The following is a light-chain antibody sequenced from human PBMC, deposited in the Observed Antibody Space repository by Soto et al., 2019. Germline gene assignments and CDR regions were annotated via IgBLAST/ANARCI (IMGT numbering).Light chain of an antibody. CDR2: EVT. J-gene: IGLJ2*01. CDR1: SSDVGGYNY. CDR3: SSYAGSNNVL. Sequence: QSALTQPPSASGSPGQSVTISCTGTSSDVGGYNYVSWYRHHPGKVPKLIIYEVTKRPSGVPDRFSGSKSGNTASLTVSGLQAEDEADYYCSSYAGSNNVLFGGGTKLTVL. V-gene: IGLV2-8*01.